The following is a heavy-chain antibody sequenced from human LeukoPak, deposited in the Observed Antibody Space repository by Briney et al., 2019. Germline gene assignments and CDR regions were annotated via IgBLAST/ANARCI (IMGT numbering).Heavy chain of an antibody. CDR2: IYPGDSDT. J-gene: IGHJ3*02. CDR1: GYSFTSYW. V-gene: IGHV5-51*01. Sequence: GESLKISCKGSGYSFTSYWIGWVRQMPGKGLEWMGIIYPGDSDTRYSPSFQGQVTISADKSISTAYLQWSSLKASDTAMYYCVTPRGPSITGTRLDDAFDIWGQGTMVTVSS. CDR3: VTPRGPSITGTRLDDAFDI. D-gene: IGHD1-7*01.